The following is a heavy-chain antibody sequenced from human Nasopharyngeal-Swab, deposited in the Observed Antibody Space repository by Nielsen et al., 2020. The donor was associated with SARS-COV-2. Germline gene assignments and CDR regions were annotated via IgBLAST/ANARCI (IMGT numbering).Heavy chain of an antibody. D-gene: IGHD3-16*01. J-gene: IGHJ6*02. CDR1: GFTFSIHT. CDR3: AKDLWPLYGMDV. V-gene: IGHV3-23*01. Sequence: GGSLRLSCAASGFTFSIHTMSWVRQAPGKGLEWVSALSASGGSTYYADSVKGRFTISRDTSKDTLYLHMNSLRAEDSAVYYCAKDLWPLYGMDVWGQGTTVTVSS. CDR2: LSASGGST.